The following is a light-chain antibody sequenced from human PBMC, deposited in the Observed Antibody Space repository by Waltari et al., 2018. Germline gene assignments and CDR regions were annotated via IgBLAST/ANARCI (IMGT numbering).Light chain of an antibody. V-gene: IGLV1-44*01. CDR2: RND. CDR1: YSNIGTNV. Sequence: QSVLTQPPSESGTPGQRVTLSCSGSYSNIGTNVVNWYQQVPGTTPKLLIYRNDQRPSGVPDRISGSKSGTSASLAISGLQSEDEAHYYCAAWDDSLNGRWVFGGGTKLTVL. J-gene: IGLJ2*01. CDR3: AAWDDSLNGRWV.